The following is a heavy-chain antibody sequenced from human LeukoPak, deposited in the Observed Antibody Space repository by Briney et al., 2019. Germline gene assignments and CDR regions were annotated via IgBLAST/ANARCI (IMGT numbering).Heavy chain of an antibody. D-gene: IGHD3-22*01. CDR3: ARSILVVVTHADYFDY. Sequence: SETLSLTCTVSGASISSYYWGWIRQPPGKGLEWIGSIYYSGSTYYNPSLKSRVTISVDTSKNQFSLKLSSVTAADTAVYYCARSILVVVTHADYFDYWGQGTLVTVSS. J-gene: IGHJ4*02. CDR2: IYYSGST. CDR1: GASISSYY. V-gene: IGHV4-39*07.